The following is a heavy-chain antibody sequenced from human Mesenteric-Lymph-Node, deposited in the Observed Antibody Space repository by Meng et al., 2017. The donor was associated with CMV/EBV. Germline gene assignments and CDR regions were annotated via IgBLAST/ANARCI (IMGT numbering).Heavy chain of an antibody. J-gene: IGHJ4*02. D-gene: IGHD4-23*01. CDR1: GGSFSGYY. CDR2: INHSGST. V-gene: IGHV4-34*01. CDR3: ARHQRWLKSEGGFNY. Sequence: QLQEWGAGLLKPSETLSLTCAGYGGSFSGYYWSWIRQPPGKGLEWIGEINHSGSTNYNPSLKSRVTISVDTSKNQFSLKLSSVTAADTAVYYCARHQRWLKSEGGFNYWGQGTLVTVSS.